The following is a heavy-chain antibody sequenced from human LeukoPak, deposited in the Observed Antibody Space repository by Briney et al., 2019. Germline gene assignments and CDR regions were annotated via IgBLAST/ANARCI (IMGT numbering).Heavy chain of an antibody. V-gene: IGHV4-59*01. CDR2: IYYSGST. CDR1: GGSISSYY. D-gene: IGHD3-16*02. J-gene: IGHJ4*02. CDR3: ARVIGLAYFDY. Sequence: SETLSLTCTVSGGSISSYYWSWIRQPPGKGLEWIGYIYYSGSTNYNPSLKSRVTISVDTSKNQFSLKLGSVTAADTAVYYCARVIGLAYFDYWGQGTLVTVSS.